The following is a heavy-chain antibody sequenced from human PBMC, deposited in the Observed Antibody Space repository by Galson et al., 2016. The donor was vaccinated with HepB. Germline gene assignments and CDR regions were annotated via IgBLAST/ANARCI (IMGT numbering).Heavy chain of an antibody. CDR3: TRVLPYYYGSGSYYIEGNDAFDI. V-gene: IGHV3-49*04. J-gene: IGHJ3*02. CDR2: IRSKAYGGTT. D-gene: IGHD3-10*01. CDR1: GFTFGDYP. Sequence: SLRLSCAASGFTFGDYPMSWVRQAPGKGLEWVGFIRSKAYGGTTEYAASVKGRFTISRDDSKSIAYLQMNSLKTEDTAVYYCTRVLPYYYGSGSYYIEGNDAFDIWGQGTMVTVSS.